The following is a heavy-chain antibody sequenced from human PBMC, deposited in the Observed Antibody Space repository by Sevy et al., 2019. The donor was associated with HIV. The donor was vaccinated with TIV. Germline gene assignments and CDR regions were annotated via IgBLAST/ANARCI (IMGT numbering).Heavy chain of an antibody. Sequence: GGSLRLSCSASGFDFFNVWMTWVRQAPGKGLEWVGRIKSETDGGTREYAAAVKGRFTISRDDSKETLYLQTNSLKTEDTAVYYCATERWGCFATSSRYLLPYFDSWGQGTLVTVSS. V-gene: IGHV3-15*01. CDR2: IKSETDGGTR. J-gene: IGHJ4*02. CDR1: GFDFFNVW. CDR3: ATERWGCFATSSRYLLPYFDS. D-gene: IGHD5-12*01.